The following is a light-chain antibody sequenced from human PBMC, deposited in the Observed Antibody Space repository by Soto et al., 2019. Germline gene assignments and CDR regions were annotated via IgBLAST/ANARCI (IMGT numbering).Light chain of an antibody. CDR2: DVS. V-gene: IGKV3-11*01. CDR1: QNISSY. Sequence: IVLTQSPATLSLSPGKRATLSCRASQNISSYLIWYQQKPGQAPRLLIYDVSNRATGIPARFSGSGSGTDFTLTISSLQPEDFATYFCQQSYSTPPWTFGQGTKVDIK. J-gene: IGKJ1*01. CDR3: QQSYSTPPWT.